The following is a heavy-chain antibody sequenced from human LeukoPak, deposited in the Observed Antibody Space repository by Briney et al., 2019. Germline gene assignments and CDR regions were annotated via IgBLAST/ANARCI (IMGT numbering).Heavy chain of an antibody. CDR3: TRGQSYCGADCYSD. CDR1: GFSVSNYY. J-gene: IGHJ4*02. CDR2: MYTGGGR. V-gene: IGHV3-66*01. D-gene: IGHD2-21*02. Sequence: GGSLRLSCAASGFSVSNYYMSWVRQPPGKGLEWVSVMYTGGGRYYGDSVKGRFTTSRDNSKNTVFLQMNSLRVEDTALYYCTRGQSYCGADCYSDWDQGTLVTVSS.